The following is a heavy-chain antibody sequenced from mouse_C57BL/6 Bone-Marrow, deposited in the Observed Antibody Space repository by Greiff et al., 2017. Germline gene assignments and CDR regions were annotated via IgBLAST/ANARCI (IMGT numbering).Heavy chain of an antibody. Sequence: EVKLMESGGGLVKPGGSLKLSCAASGFTFSSYAMSWVRQTPEKRLEWVATISDGGSYTYYPDNVKGRFTISRDNAKNNLYLQMSHLKSEDTAMYYCARRITTVVEAFADWGQGTLVTVSA. V-gene: IGHV5-4*03. CDR2: ISDGGSYT. CDR1: GFTFSSYA. J-gene: IGHJ3*01. D-gene: IGHD1-1*01. CDR3: ARRITTVVEAFAD.